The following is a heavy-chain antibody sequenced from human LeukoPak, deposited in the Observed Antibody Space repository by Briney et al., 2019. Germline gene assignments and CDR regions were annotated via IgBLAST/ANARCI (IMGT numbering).Heavy chain of an antibody. J-gene: IGHJ4*02. CDR3: ARGPPESTSSDY. Sequence: ASVTVSCKASGYTFSEYDINWVRQAAGQRLEGIGWMRPKSGTSGFAQKFQGRVTMTRSTSISTAYMEMESLTSEDTAVYYCARGPPESTSSDYWGQGTLVTVSS. V-gene: IGHV1-8*01. D-gene: IGHD2-2*01. CDR1: GYTFSEYD. CDR2: MRPKSGTS.